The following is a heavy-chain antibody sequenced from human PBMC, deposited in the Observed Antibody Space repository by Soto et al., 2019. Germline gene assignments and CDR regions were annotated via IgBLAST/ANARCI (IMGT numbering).Heavy chain of an antibody. CDR2: VYSSGGT. V-gene: IGHV4-4*07. J-gene: IGHJ4*02. CDR1: GGSMSSYY. CDR3: ARESPSSQWLPTRYFDY. D-gene: IGHD6-19*01. Sequence: SETLSLTCTVSGGSMSSYYWTWIRQPAGKGLEWIGRVYSSGGTHYNPSLKSRVTISLDTSKNQFSLRLLSVTDADTAVYYCARESPSSQWLPTRYFDYWGQGTLVTVSS.